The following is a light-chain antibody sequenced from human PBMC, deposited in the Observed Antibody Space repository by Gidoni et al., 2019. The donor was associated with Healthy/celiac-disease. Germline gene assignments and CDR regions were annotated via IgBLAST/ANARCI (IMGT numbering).Light chain of an antibody. CDR2: EGS. CDR3: CSYAGSSTFYV. Sequence: QSALTQPASVSGSPGQSITISCTGTRSDVGSYNLVSWYQQHPGKAPKLMIYEGSKRPSGVSNRVSGSKSGNTASLTSAGLQAEDEADYYCCSYAGSSTFYVFGTGTKVTVL. V-gene: IGLV2-23*01. J-gene: IGLJ1*01. CDR1: RSDVGSYNL.